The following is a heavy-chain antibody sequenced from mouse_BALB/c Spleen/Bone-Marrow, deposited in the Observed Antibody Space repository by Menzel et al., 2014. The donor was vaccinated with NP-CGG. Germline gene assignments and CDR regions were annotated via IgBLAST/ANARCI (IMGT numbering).Heavy chain of an antibody. CDR2: ISSGGSYT. Sequence: EVMLLESGGGLVKPGGSLKLSCAASGFTFTSYTMSWVRQTPEKRLEWVATISSGGSYTYYPDSVKGRFTISRDNAKNTLYPQMSSLKSEDTAMYYCTRDGKGNYDYALEYWGPGPSGPVSS. J-gene: IGHJ4*01. D-gene: IGHD2-1*01. CDR1: GFTFTSYT. V-gene: IGHV5-6-4*01. CDR3: TRDGKGNYDYALEY.